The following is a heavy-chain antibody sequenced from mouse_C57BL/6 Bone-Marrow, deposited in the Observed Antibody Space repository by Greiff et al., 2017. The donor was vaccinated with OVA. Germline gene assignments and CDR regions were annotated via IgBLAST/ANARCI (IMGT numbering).Heavy chain of an antibody. V-gene: IGHV1-82*01. D-gene: IGHD1-1*01. CDR1: GYAFSSSW. CDR3: AREGTNNYCGSSYSY. Sequence: QVQLQQSGPELVKPGASVKISCKASGYAFSSSWMNWVKQRPGKGLEWIGRIYPGDGDTNYNGKFKGKATLTADKSSSTAYMQLSSLTSEDSAVYCCAREGTNNYCGSSYSYWGQGTTLTVSS. J-gene: IGHJ2*01. CDR2: IYPGDGDT.